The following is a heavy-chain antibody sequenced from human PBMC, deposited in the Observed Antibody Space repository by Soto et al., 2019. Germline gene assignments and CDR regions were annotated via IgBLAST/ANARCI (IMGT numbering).Heavy chain of an antibody. CDR3: ATAISSPFRNFDS. Sequence: EVQLVQSGGDLVQPGGYLRLSCVASGFTFSTYWMTWVCPAPGMGLEWVAGIKEDASEEVYVDSVKGRFSISRDNANNSLYLQLSSLRAEDTAVYYCATAISSPFRNFDSWGQGSLVTVSS. J-gene: IGHJ4*02. V-gene: IGHV3-7*01. D-gene: IGHD3-3*02. CDR1: GFTFSTYW. CDR2: IKEDASEE.